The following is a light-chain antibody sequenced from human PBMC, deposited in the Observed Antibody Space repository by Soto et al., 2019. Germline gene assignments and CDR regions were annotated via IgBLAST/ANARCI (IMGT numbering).Light chain of an antibody. CDR3: QQSYSIPLT. J-gene: IGKJ4*01. CDR2: AAS. V-gene: IGKV1-39*01. CDR1: QSISSY. Sequence: DMQMTQSPSSLSASLGDRVTITWRASQSISSYLNWYQQKPGKAPKLLIHAASSLQSGVPSRFSGSVSGTDGTITISSLQNEDGVRYYCQQSYSIPLTFGGGTKVDIK.